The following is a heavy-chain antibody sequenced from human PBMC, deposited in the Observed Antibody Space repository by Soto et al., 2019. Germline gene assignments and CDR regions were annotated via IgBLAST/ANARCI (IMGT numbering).Heavy chain of an antibody. CDR1: GFTFSNYG. D-gene: IGHD4-17*01. Sequence: QVQLVESGGGVVQPGRSLRLSCAASGFTFSNYGMHWVRQAPSKGLEWVAVISYHGSDKYYADSAKGRFTISRDNSKNTLYLQMDSLRAEDTAVYYCAKDHLTTTVTTVGYWGQGTLVTVSS. CDR2: ISYHGSDK. V-gene: IGHV3-30*18. J-gene: IGHJ4*02. CDR3: AKDHLTTTVTTVGY.